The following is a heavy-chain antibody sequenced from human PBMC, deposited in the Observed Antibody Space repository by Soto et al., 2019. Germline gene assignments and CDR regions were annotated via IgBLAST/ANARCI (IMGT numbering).Heavy chain of an antibody. D-gene: IGHD3-10*01. J-gene: IGHJ6*02. CDR1: GGTFSSYA. CDR2: IIPIFGTA. V-gene: IGHV1-69*01. Sequence: QVQLVQSGAEVKKPGSSVKVSCKASGGTFSSYAISWVRQAPGQGLEWMGGIIPIFGTANYAQKFQGRVTITADESTGTAYMELSSLRSEDTAVYYCARANYYGSGSRRSYYYYYGMDVWGQGTTVTVSS. CDR3: ARANYYGSGSRRSYYYYYGMDV.